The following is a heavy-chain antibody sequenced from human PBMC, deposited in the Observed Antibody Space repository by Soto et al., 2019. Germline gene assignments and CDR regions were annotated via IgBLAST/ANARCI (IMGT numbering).Heavy chain of an antibody. V-gene: IGHV3-33*01. CDR3: ARYPRTTDSKTTVKQGGDAFDI. J-gene: IGHJ3*02. Sequence: GGSLRLSCAASGFTFSSYGMHWVRQAPGKGLEWVAVIWYDGSNKYYADSVKGRFTISRDNSKNTLYLQMNSLRAEDTAVYYCARYPRTTDSKTTVKQGGDAFDIWGQGTMVTVSS. D-gene: IGHD4-17*01. CDR1: GFTFSSYG. CDR2: IWYDGSNK.